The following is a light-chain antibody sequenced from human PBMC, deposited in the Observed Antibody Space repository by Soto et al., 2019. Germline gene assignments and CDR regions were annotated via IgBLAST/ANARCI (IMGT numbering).Light chain of an antibody. V-gene: IGLV1-51*01. CDR1: SSNIGGNS. J-gene: IGLJ1*01. Sequence: QSVLTQPPSVSAAPGQKVTISCSGSSSNIGGNSVSWYQQRPGTAPKLLIYDDNKRPSGIPDRFSGSKSGTSATLGITGFQTGDEADYYCGSWDSSLSAYVFGTGTNATVL. CDR2: DDN. CDR3: GSWDSSLSAYV.